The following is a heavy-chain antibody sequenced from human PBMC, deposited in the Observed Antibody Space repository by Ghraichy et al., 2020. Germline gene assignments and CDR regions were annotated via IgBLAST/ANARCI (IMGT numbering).Heavy chain of an antibody. J-gene: IGHJ4*02. CDR1: GSTPIGYT. V-gene: IGHV3-21*01. D-gene: IGHD5-12*01. CDR2: ISGSSNYI. CDR3: ATAPLAPPYFDD. Sequence: GGSLRLSCVGSGSTPIGYTMNWVRQAPGKGLDWVSSISGSSNYIDYADSVKGRFTISRDNAKNSLYLQMNSLRAEDTAVYYCATAPLAPPYFDDWGQGTLVPVSS.